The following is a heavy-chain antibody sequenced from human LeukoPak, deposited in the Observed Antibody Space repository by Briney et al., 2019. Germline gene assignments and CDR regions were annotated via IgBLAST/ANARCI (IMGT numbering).Heavy chain of an antibody. J-gene: IGHJ4*02. Sequence: GGSLRLSCAASGFTFSSYEVNWVRQAPGKGLEWVSYISSSGSTIYYADSVKGRFTISRDNAKNSLYLQMNSLRAEDTAVYYCARGGPGSYYRNYYDSSGPPGYWGQGTLVTVSS. CDR1: GFTFSSYE. CDR3: ARGGPGSYYRNYYDSSGPPGY. V-gene: IGHV3-48*03. D-gene: IGHD3-22*01. CDR2: ISSSGSTI.